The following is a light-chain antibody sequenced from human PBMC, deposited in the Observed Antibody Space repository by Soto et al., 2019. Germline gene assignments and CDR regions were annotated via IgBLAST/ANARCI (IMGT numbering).Light chain of an antibody. Sequence: DIQMTQSPSSLSASVGDRVTITCRASQGIIDYLAWYQQKPGKPPKLLIYAASTLHSGVPSRFSGSGAGTDFTLTISSLQPEDVATYYGQKYYTAPQTFGPGTRVEIK. CDR3: QKYYTAPQT. CDR2: AAS. V-gene: IGKV1-27*01. CDR1: QGIIDY. J-gene: IGKJ1*01.